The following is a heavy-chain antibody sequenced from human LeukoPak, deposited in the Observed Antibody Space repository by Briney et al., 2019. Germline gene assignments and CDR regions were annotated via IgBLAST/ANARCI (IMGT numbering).Heavy chain of an antibody. V-gene: IGHV1-46*01. CDR3: ARDSATGELEPGHYYYMDV. D-gene: IGHD1-1*01. J-gene: IGHJ6*03. CDR2: INPSGGST. CDR1: GYTFTSYY. Sequence: ASVKVSCKASGYTFTSYYMHWVRQAPGQGLEWMGIINPSGGSTSYAQKFQGRVTMTRGMSTSTVYMELSSLRSEDTAVYYCARDSATGELEPGHYYYMDVWGKGTTVTVSS.